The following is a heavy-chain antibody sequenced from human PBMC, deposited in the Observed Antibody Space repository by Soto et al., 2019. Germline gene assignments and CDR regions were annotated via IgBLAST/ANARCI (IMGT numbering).Heavy chain of an antibody. Sequence: PSETLSLTCTVSGGSISSGGYYWNWIRQHPGKGLEWIGEINYSGTTNYNPSLKSRVTISVDTSKNQFSLKLTSVTAADTAVYYCARDKITGLFDYWGQGTLVTVSS. D-gene: IGHD2-8*02. J-gene: IGHJ4*02. CDR1: GGSISSGGYY. CDR2: INYSGTT. V-gene: IGHV4-31*03. CDR3: ARDKITGLFDY.